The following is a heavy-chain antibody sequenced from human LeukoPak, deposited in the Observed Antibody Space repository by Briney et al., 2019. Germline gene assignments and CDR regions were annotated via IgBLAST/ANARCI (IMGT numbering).Heavy chain of an antibody. CDR3: ARLGDRTMVSYFDY. V-gene: IGHV4-39*01. Sequence: SETLSLTCTVSGDSISSSSYYWGWIRQPPGKGLEWIGSVYYSGNTYYNSSLKSRVTISVDPSKNQFSLTLRSVTDADTAVYYRARLGDRTMVSYFDYWGQGTLVTVSS. CDR1: GDSISSSSYY. D-gene: IGHD5-18*01. J-gene: IGHJ4*02. CDR2: VYYSGNT.